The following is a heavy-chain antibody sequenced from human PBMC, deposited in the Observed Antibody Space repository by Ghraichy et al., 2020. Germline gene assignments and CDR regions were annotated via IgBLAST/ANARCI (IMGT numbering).Heavy chain of an antibody. V-gene: IGHV3-23*01. CDR2: ISGSGIST. J-gene: IGHJ4*02. CDR1: GFTFSSYT. Sequence: GGSLRLSCAASGFTFSSYTMSWVRQAPGKGLESVSAISGSGISTYYADSVKGRFTISRDNSKNTLYLQMNSLRSEDTAVYYCAKVHSSVWYQVKSRPFYSCGQGILAPVSS. CDR3: AKVHSSVWYQVKSRPFYS. D-gene: IGHD6-19*01.